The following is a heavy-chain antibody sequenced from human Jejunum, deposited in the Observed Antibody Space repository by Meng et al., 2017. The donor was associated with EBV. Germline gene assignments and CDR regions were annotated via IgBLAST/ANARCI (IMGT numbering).Heavy chain of an antibody. J-gene: IGHJ4*02. D-gene: IGHD5-24*01. CDR1: GGSISTDNW. CDR2: IHHSGST. CDR3: ARDRGVENY. V-gene: IGHV4-4*02. Sequence: QGQLQESGPGLVKPSGTLSLTVAVSGGSISTDNWWSWVRQPPGKGLEYIGEIHHSGSTKYNPSLKSRVTISVDKSNNHFSLKLSSVTAADTAVYYCARDRGVENYWGQGTLVTVSS.